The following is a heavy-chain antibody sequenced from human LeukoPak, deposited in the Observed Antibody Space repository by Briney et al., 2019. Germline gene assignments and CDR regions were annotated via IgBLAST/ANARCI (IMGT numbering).Heavy chain of an antibody. CDR1: GFTFSSYA. CDR2: ISGSGGST. J-gene: IGHJ4*02. V-gene: IGHV3-23*01. Sequence: PAGGSLRLSCAASGFTFSSYAMSWVRQAPGKGLEWVSAISGSGGSTYYADSVKGRFTISRDNSKNTLYLQMNSLRAEDTAVYYCARDKFYSSSYFDYWGQGTLVTVSS. D-gene: IGHD6-13*01. CDR3: ARDKFYSSSYFDY.